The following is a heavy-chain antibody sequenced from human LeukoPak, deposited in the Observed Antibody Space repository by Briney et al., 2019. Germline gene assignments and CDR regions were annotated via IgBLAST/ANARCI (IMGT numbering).Heavy chain of an antibody. CDR3: AKDHTVITIFGVVSYYGMDV. Sequence: GGSLRLSCVGSGFNFNSYAMNWVRQAPGKGLEWVSFISGTGGTTDYADSVKGRFTISRDNSKNTLYLQMNSLRAEDTAVYYCAKDHTVITIFGVVSYYGMDVWGQGTTVTVSS. CDR2: ISGTGGTT. CDR1: GFNFNSYA. J-gene: IGHJ6*02. V-gene: IGHV3-23*01. D-gene: IGHD3-3*01.